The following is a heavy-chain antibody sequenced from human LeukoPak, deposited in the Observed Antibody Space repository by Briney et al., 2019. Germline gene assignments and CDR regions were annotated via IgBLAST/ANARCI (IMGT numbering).Heavy chain of an antibody. CDR3: AREDRNCGGDCFSY. V-gene: IGHV3-48*03. CDR1: GFTFSNFE. J-gene: IGHJ4*02. Sequence: GGSLRLSCVASGFTFSNFEMNWVRQAPGKGLEWVSYISTSGNMIYYAESVKGRFTISRDNAKNSLYLQMDSLRVDDTAVYYCAREDRNCGGDCFSYWGQGTLVTVSS. CDR2: ISTSGNMI. D-gene: IGHD2-21*01.